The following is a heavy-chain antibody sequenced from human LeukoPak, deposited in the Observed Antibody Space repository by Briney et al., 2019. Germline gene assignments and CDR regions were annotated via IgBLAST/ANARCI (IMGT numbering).Heavy chain of an antibody. CDR2: IFYSGSTS. CDR3: ARRVATNPKYCFDS. D-gene: IGHD5-24*01. Sequence: PSETLSLTCTVSGGSIAGSNYYWAWIRQPPGKGLECIGSIFYSGSTSYYNPSLKSRVTISVDTSKNQFSLKLSSVTAADTAVYYCARRVATNPKYCFDSWGQGTLVTVSS. V-gene: IGHV4-39*01. CDR1: GGSIAGSNYY. J-gene: IGHJ4*02.